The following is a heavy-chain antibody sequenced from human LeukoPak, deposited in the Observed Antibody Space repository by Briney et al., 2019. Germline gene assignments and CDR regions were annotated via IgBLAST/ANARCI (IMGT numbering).Heavy chain of an antibody. V-gene: IGHV3-7*01. J-gene: IGHJ4*02. CDR1: GFTFSSYW. CDR2: IKQDGSEK. D-gene: IGHD5-12*01. Sequence: GGSLRLSCAASGFTFSSYWMSWVRQAPGKGLEWVANIKQDGSEKYYVDSVKGRFTISRDNAKNSLYLQMNSLRAEDTAVYYCARDWEATTLLVSPRFDYWGQGTLVTVSS. CDR3: ARDWEATTLLVSPRFDY.